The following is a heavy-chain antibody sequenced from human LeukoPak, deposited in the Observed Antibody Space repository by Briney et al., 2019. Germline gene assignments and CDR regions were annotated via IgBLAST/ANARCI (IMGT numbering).Heavy chain of an antibody. D-gene: IGHD6-13*01. J-gene: IGHJ4*02. CDR2: IYTSGST. CDR3: ARVPRIIASGYYFDY. V-gene: IGHV4-4*07. Sequence: PSETLSLTCTVSGASISSYYWSWIRQSAGKGLVWIGRIYTSGSTNYNPSLKSRVTISVDKSKNQLSLKLSSVTAADTAVYYCARVPRIIASGYYFDYWGQGTLVTVSS. CDR1: GASISSYY.